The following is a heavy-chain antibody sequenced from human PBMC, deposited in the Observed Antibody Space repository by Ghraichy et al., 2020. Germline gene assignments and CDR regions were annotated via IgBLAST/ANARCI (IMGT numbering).Heavy chain of an antibody. Sequence: GGSLRLPCAASGFTFSSYVMSWVRRAPGKGLEWVSAISGGGGSTYYADSVKGRFTISRDNSKNTLYLQMNSLRAEDTAVYYCAMPPPRPGPRFDLWGRGTLVTVSS. CDR1: GFTFSSYV. D-gene: IGHD2-2*01. CDR3: AMPPPRPGPRFDL. J-gene: IGHJ2*01. V-gene: IGHV3-23*01. CDR2: ISGGGGST.